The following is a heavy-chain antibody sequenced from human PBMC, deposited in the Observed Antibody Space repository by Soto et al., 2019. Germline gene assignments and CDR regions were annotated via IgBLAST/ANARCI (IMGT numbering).Heavy chain of an antibody. D-gene: IGHD6-6*01. CDR3: ARFHYSSSLPFDF. CDR2: INHSGST. Sequence: TLSLTCAVYGGSFSGYYWSWIRQPPGKGLEWIGEINHSGSTNYNPSLKSRVTISVDTSKNQFSLKLSSVTAADTAVYYCARFHYSSSLPFDFWGQGTLVPVSA. J-gene: IGHJ4*02. V-gene: IGHV4-34*01. CDR1: GGSFSGYY.